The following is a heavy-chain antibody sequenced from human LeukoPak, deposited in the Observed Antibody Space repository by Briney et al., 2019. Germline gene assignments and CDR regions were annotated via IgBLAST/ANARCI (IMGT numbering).Heavy chain of an antibody. CDR3: ARDRELRYCSSTSCYNYFGMDV. J-gene: IGHJ6*02. CDR1: GFTFSSYS. Sequence: PGGSLRLSCAASGFTFSSYSMNWVRQAPGKGLEWVSHITASGTAMFYADSVKGRFTISRDNAKNSLYLQMNSLRAEDTALYYCARDRELRYCSSTSCYNYFGMDVWGQGTTVTVSS. CDR2: ITASGTAM. D-gene: IGHD2-2*02. V-gene: IGHV3-48*04.